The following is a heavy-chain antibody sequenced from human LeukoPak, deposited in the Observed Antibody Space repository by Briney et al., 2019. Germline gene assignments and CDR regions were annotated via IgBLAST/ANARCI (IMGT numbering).Heavy chain of an antibody. Sequence: GGSLRLSCAASGVTFSSYSMNWVRQAPGKGLEWVSSISSSSSYIYYADSAKGRFTISRDTAKNSLYLQMNSPRAEDTAVYYCARNQYQVYWGEGTLVTVSS. J-gene: IGHJ4*02. CDR2: ISSSSSYI. CDR1: GVTFSSYS. D-gene: IGHD4-11*01. CDR3: ARNQYQVY. V-gene: IGHV3-21*01.